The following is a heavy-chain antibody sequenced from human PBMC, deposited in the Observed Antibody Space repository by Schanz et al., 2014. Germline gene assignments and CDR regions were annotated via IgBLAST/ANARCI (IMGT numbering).Heavy chain of an antibody. D-gene: IGHD6-19*01. CDR2: ISYDGSNK. CDR3: ARVRSGWNDGFDI. V-gene: IGHV3-30*04. Sequence: QVQLVESGGGVVQPGGSLRLSCAASGFTFSSYAMHWVRQAPGKGLEWVAVISYDGSNKYYADSVKGRFTISRDNSKNTLYLQINSLRAEDTAVYYCARVRSGWNDGFDIWGQGTMVTVSS. J-gene: IGHJ3*02. CDR1: GFTFSSYA.